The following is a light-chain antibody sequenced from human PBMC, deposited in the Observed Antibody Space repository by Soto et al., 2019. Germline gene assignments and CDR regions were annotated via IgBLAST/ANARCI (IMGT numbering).Light chain of an antibody. CDR1: QSVSSN. Sequence: EIVMTQSPATLSESPGDRVTLSCRASQSVSSNLAWYQQKPGQPPRLFIYGATSRATGVPARFSGSRSGTEFTLTISSLQAEDVAVYYCQHYSNWPPWTCGQGTKVEIK. CDR3: QHYSNWPPWT. CDR2: GAT. V-gene: IGKV3-15*01. J-gene: IGKJ1*01.